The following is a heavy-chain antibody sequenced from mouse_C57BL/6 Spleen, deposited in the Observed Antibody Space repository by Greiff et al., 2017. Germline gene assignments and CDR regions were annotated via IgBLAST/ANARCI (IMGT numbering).Heavy chain of an antibody. CDR3: ARGVTTVVEPFWYFDV. D-gene: IGHD1-1*01. CDR2: IDPSDSYT. V-gene: IGHV1-50*01. J-gene: IGHJ1*03. Sequence: QVQLQQPGAELVKPGASVKLSCKASGYTLTSYWMQWVKQRPGQGLEWIGEIDPSDSYTNYNQKFKGKATLTVDTSSSTAYMQLSSLTSEDSAVYYCARGVTTVVEPFWYFDVWGTGTTVTVSS. CDR1: GYTLTSYW.